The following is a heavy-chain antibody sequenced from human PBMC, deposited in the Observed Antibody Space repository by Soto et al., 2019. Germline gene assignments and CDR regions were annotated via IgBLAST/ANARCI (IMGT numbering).Heavy chain of an antibody. V-gene: IGHV3-74*01. Sequence: EVQLVESGGGLVQPGGSLRLSCAASQFTFTDYWIHWVRQAPGRGLVWVSRVKYDGIGANYADSVTGRYTITRDNAKNTVYLYRNSLGDEDTAINYCARAYNETQSSCDSWGPGTPVTVSS. CDR2: VKYDGIGA. J-gene: IGHJ4*02. CDR1: QFTFTDYW. D-gene: IGHD1-1*01. CDR3: ARAYNETQSSCDS.